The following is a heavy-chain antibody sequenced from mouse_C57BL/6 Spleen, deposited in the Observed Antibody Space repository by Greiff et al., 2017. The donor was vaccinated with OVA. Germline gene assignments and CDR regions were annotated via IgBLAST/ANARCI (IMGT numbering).Heavy chain of an antibody. CDR1: GYTFTDYY. D-gene: IGHD4-1*01. CDR2: IYPGSGNT. J-gene: IGHJ1*03. Sequence: QVQLQQSGAELVRPGASVKLSCKASGYTFTDYYINWVKQRPGQGLEWIARIYPGSGNTYYNEKFKGKATLTAEKSSSTAYMQLSSLTSEDSAVYFCAREDWDRWYFDVWGTGTTVTVSS. V-gene: IGHV1-76*01. CDR3: AREDWDRWYFDV.